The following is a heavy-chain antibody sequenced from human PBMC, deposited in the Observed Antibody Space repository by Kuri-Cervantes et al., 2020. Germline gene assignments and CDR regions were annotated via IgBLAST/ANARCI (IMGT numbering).Heavy chain of an antibody. CDR1: GYTFTSYD. Sequence: ASVKVSCKASGYTFTSYDINWVRQATGQGLEWMGWMNPNSGNTGYAQKFQGRVTMTEDTSTDTAYMELSSLRSEDTAVYYCATELPRPDIVVVPAAENWFDPWGQGTLVTVSS. D-gene: IGHD2-2*01. J-gene: IGHJ5*02. CDR2: MNPNSGNT. V-gene: IGHV1-8*01. CDR3: ATELPRPDIVVVPAAENWFDP.